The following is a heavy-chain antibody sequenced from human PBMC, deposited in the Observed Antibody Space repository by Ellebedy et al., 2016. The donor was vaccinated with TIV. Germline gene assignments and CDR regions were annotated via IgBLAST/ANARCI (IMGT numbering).Heavy chain of an antibody. V-gene: IGHV3-23*01. CDR3: AKYSSGWDYFDN. Sequence: GGSLRLSXAASGFTFSNYAMSWVRQAPGKGLEWVSAISASGGSTYYADSVKGRFTISRDNSKNTLSLQVNSLRAEDTAIYYCAKYSSGWDYFDNWGQGTLVTVSS. CDR2: ISASGGST. CDR1: GFTFSNYA. D-gene: IGHD6-19*01. J-gene: IGHJ4*02.